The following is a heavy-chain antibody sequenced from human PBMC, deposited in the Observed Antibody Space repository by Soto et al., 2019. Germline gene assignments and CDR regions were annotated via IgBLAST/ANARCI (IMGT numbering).Heavy chain of an antibody. V-gene: IGHV3-21*01. Sequence: EVQLVESGGGLVKPGGSLRLSCAASGFTFSDYSMTWVRQAPGKGLEGVSSISSTSIYIFYADSVKGRFTISRDNAKNSLYLQMNSLRAEDTAVYYCARDANLVDSWGQGTLVIVSS. CDR3: ARDANLVDS. CDR2: ISSTSIYI. J-gene: IGHJ4*02. D-gene: IGHD2-15*01. CDR1: GFTFSDYS.